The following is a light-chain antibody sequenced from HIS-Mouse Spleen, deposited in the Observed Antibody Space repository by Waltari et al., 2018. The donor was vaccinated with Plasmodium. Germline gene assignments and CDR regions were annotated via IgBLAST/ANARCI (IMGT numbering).Light chain of an antibody. Sequence: QTVVTQEPSFSVSPGGTVPLTCGLSSGSVSTSYYPSCYQQTPGQAPRTLIYSTNTRSSGVPDRFSDSILGNKAALTITGAQADDESDYYCVLYMGSGIRVFGGGTKLTVL. V-gene: IGLV8-61*01. CDR2: STN. CDR3: VLYMGSGIRV. J-gene: IGLJ3*02. CDR1: SGSVSTSYY.